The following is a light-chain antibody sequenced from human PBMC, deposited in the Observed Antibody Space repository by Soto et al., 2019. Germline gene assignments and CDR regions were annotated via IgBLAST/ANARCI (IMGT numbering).Light chain of an antibody. Sequence: EIVLTQSPGTLSLSPGESATLSCRASQSLNSNFLAWYQQKPGQAPRLLVYAAYSRATGIPDRFSGSASGTVFTLTINRLEPEYFAVYYCQQYDTSPPRYTFGRGTKLEIK. CDR1: QSLNSNF. CDR3: QQYDTSPPRYT. V-gene: IGKV3-20*01. J-gene: IGKJ2*01. CDR2: AAY.